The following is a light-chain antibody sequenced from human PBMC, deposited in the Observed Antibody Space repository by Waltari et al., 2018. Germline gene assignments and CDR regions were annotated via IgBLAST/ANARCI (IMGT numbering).Light chain of an antibody. Sequence: SSELTQDPAVSVAMVQTVRITCQGDSLRNSYAIWYQHRPGQSPLLVIYDKNNRPSGVQDRFHGYRSYNTGSVTMSGAPADDEASYYCHSRDASGVAGSVGGGTKLTVL. CDR3: HSRDASGVAGS. CDR2: DKN. V-gene: IGLV3-19*01. J-gene: IGLJ2*01. CDR1: SLRNSY.